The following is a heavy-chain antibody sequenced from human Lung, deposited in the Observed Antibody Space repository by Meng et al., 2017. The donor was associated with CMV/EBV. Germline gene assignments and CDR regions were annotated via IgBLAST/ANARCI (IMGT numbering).Heavy chain of an antibody. D-gene: IGHD6-6*01. V-gene: IGHV3-21*01. CDR3: APWIVSSSSGEGY. Sequence: GEXXKISCAASGFTFSSYSMNWVRQAPGKGLEWVSSISSSSSYIYYADSVKGRFTISRDNAKNSLYLQMNSLRAEDTAVYYCAPWIVSSSSGEGYWGQGTXVTVSS. CDR2: ISSSSSYI. CDR1: GFTFSSYS. J-gene: IGHJ4*02.